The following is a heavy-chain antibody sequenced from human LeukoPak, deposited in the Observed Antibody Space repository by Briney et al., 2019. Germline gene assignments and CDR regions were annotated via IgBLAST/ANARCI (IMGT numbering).Heavy chain of an antibody. D-gene: IGHD2-2*01. Sequence: TSETLSLTCTVSGYSIGSGYYWGWIRQPPGKGLEWIGSIYHSGSTYYNPSLKSRVTISVDTSKNQFSLKLSSVTAADTAVYYCASLVVPAAIGYYYYYYMDVWGKGTTVTVSS. V-gene: IGHV4-38-2*02. CDR2: IYHSGST. CDR3: ASLVVPAAIGYYYYYYMDV. J-gene: IGHJ6*03. CDR1: GYSIGSGYY.